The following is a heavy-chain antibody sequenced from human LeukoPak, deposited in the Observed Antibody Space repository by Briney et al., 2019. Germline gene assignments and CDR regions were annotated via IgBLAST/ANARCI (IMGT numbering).Heavy chain of an antibody. Sequence: GGSLRLSCAASGFTFYNYAMTWVRQAPGKGLDWVSAIDGTGASTYYADSVKGRFTISRDNSNNTLYLQMNSLRAEDTAKYYCAKDLRSSGSDTSCYTPWFDPWGQGTLVTVSS. CDR2: IDGTGAST. CDR1: GFTFYNYA. V-gene: IGHV3-23*01. CDR3: AKDLRSSGSDTSCYTPWFDP. J-gene: IGHJ5*02. D-gene: IGHD2-2*02.